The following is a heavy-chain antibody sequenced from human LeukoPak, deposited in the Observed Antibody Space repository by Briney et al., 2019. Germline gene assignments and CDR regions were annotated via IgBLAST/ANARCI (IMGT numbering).Heavy chain of an antibody. CDR1: GGSISSGDYY. J-gene: IGHJ4*02. D-gene: IGHD6-6*01. V-gene: IGHV4-30-4*08. CDR2: IYYSGST. CDR3: AREGVEYSSSFGY. Sequence: SQTLSLTCTVSGGSISSGDYYWSWTRQPPGKGLEWIGYIYYSGSTYYNPSLKSRVTISVDTSKNQFSLKLSSVTAADTAVYYCAREGVEYSSSFGYWGQGTLVTVSS.